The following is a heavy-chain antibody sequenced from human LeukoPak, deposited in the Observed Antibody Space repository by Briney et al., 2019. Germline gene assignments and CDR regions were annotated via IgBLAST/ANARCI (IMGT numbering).Heavy chain of an antibody. J-gene: IGHJ4*02. D-gene: IGHD7-27*01. CDR2: IHYSGST. CDR3: ARGWGYFDS. Sequence: SETLSLTCAVSGGSISGYYWSWIRQPPGKGLEWIGYIHYSGSTNYNPSLKSRVTISADTSKNHFSLKVTSLTAADTAVYYCARGWGYFDSWRQGTLVTVSS. V-gene: IGHV4-59*01. CDR1: GGSISGYY.